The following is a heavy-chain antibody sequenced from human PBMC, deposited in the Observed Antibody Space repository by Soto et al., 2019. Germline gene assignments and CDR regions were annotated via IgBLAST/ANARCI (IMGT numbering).Heavy chain of an antibody. V-gene: IGHV3-33*01. J-gene: IGHJ3*02. Sequence: GGSLRLSCAASGFTFSSYGMHWVRQAPGKGLEWVAVIWYDGSNKYYADSVKGRFTISRDNSKNTLYLQMNSLRAEDTAVYYCARGPAYNCSSTSCYWLGAFDIWGQGTMDTVSS. CDR1: GFTFSSYG. CDR3: ARGPAYNCSSTSCYWLGAFDI. CDR2: IWYDGSNK. D-gene: IGHD2-2*01.